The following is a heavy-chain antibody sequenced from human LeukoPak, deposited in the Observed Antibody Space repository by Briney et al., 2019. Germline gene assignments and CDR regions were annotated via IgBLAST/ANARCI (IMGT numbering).Heavy chain of an antibody. V-gene: IGHV2-5*02. CDR2: IYWDDDK. CDR3: AHRSADYGGNSGYYFDY. Sequence: SGPTLVKPTQTLTLTCTFSGFSLSTSGVGVGWIRQPPGKALEWLALIYWDDDKRYSPSLKTRLTITKDTSKNQVVLTMTNMDRVDTATYYCAHRSADYGGNSGYYFDYWGQGTLVTVSS. CDR1: GFSLSTSGVG. D-gene: IGHD4-23*01. J-gene: IGHJ4*02.